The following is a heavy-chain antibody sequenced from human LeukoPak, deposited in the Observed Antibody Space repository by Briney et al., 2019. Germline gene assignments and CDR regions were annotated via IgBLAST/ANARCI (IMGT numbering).Heavy chain of an antibody. CDR1: GFIFSNYA. J-gene: IGHJ4*02. D-gene: IGHD3-10*01. Sequence: GGSLRLFCAASGFIFSNYAMSWVRQAPGKGLEWVSGISDSGGKTDSADSVKGRFTISRDNSKGKVYLQMNSLRAEDTAVYYCVARAGGFRHFDYWGQGTLVTVSS. V-gene: IGHV3-23*01. CDR3: VARAGGFRHFDY. CDR2: ISDSGGKT.